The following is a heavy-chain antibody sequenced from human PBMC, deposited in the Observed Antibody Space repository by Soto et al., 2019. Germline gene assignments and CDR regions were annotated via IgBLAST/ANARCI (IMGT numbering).Heavy chain of an antibody. J-gene: IGHJ4*02. CDR3: VIFLQLLVPSRRGYYFDY. V-gene: IGHV3-64D*08. CDR1: GFTFSSYA. D-gene: IGHD6-19*01. Sequence: PGGSLRLSCSASGFTFSSYAMHWVRQAPGKGQEYVSAISSNGGSTYYADSEKGRFTISRDNSKNTLYLQMSSLRAEDTALYFFVIFLQLLVPSRRGYYFDYWGQGTLVTVSS. CDR2: ISSNGGST.